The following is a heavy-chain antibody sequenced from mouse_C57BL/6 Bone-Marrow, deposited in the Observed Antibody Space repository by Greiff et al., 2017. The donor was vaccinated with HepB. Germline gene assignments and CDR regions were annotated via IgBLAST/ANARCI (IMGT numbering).Heavy chain of an antibody. V-gene: IGHV1-81*01. CDR2: IYPRSGNT. CDR3: LTGGLLFAGY. CDR1: GYTFTSYG. J-gene: IGHJ4*01. Sequence: VQLQQSGAELARPGASVKLSCKASGYTFTSYGISWVKQRTGQGLEWIGEIYPRSGNTYYNEKFKGKATLTVDTSSSTAYMELHSLTSEDSAVYFCLTGGLLFAGYWGQGTSVTVSS. D-gene: IGHD2-12*01.